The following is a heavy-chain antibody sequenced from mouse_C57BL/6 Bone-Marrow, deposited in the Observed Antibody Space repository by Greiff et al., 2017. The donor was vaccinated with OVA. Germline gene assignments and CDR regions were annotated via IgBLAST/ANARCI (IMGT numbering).Heavy chain of an antibody. D-gene: IGHD3-2*02. CDR1: GYTFTDYY. V-gene: IGHV1-19*01. J-gene: IGHJ1*03. Sequence: EVKVVESGPVLVKPGASVKMSCKASGYTFTDYYMNWVKQSHGKSLEWIGVINPYNGGTSYNQKFKGKATLTVDKSSSTAYMELNSLTSEDSAVYYCARPGQLRPIWYFDVWGTGTTVTVSS. CDR3: ARPGQLRPIWYFDV. CDR2: INPYNGGT.